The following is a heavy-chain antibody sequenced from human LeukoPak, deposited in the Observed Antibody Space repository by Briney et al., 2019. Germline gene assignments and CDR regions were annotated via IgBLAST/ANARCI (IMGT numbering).Heavy chain of an antibody. Sequence: ASVKASCKASGYTFTGYYMHWVRQAPGQGLEWMGWINPNSGGTDYAEKFKGRVTMTRDTSLSTTYMELSSLRSDDTAVYYCARDGEDVARSGRVYGMHVWGQGTTVTVSS. CDR3: ARDGEDVARSGRVYGMHV. V-gene: IGHV1-2*02. CDR1: GYTFTGYY. CDR2: INPNSGGT. J-gene: IGHJ6*02. D-gene: IGHD2-15*01.